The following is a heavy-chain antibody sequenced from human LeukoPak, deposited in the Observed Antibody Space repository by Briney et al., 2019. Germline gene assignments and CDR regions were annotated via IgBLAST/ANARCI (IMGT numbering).Heavy chain of an antibody. V-gene: IGHV3-23*01. CDR3: AKEASSSSPNLFDY. Sequence: GGSLRLSCAASGFTFSSYAMSWVRQAPGKGLEWVSGITNSGGSAYYADSVKGRFTISRDNSKNTLYLQMNSLRAEDTAVYYCAKEASSSSPNLFDYWGQGTLVTVSS. J-gene: IGHJ4*02. CDR1: GFTFSSYA. CDR2: ITNSGGSA. D-gene: IGHD6-6*01.